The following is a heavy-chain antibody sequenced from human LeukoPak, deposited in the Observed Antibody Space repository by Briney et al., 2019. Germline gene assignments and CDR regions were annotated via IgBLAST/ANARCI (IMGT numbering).Heavy chain of an antibody. CDR2: ISYIGST. V-gene: IGHV4-39*01. CDR1: GGSISTNGDY. Sequence: SETLSLTCTVSGGSISTNGDYWGWIRQPPGKGLEWMGSISYIGSTHYNPSLKSRVIISVDTSRNQFSLKLSSVTAADTAVYYCASHSLRLRWPTDLGYWGQGTLVTVSS. D-gene: IGHD4-23*01. J-gene: IGHJ4*02. CDR3: ASHSLRLRWPTDLGY.